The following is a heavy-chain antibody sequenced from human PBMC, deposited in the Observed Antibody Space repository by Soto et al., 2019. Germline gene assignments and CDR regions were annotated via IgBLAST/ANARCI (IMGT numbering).Heavy chain of an antibody. CDR3: AYRRPLGDLPI. Sequence: QITLKESGPTLVKPTQTLTLTCTFSGLSLSTYGVAVVWIRQPPGKALEWLALIYWDDDKDYSPSLKSRLTITEDTSRNQVVLTITNMEPVDTATYYCAYRRPLGDLPIWGQGTMVTVSS. D-gene: IGHD2-21*01. CDR1: GLSLSTYGVA. V-gene: IGHV2-5*02. J-gene: IGHJ3*02. CDR2: IYWDDDK.